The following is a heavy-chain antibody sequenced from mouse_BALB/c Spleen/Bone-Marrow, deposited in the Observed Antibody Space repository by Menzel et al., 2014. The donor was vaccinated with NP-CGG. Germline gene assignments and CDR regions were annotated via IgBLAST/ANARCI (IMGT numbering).Heavy chain of an antibody. Sequence: VQLQESGPGLVAPSQSLSITRTVSGFSLTSYGVHWVRQPPGKGLEWLGVIWAGGSTNYNSALMSRLSISKDNSKSQVFLKMNSLQTDDTAMYYCARDYGSSYYAMDYWGQGTSVTVSS. CDR1: GFSLTSYG. CDR3: ARDYGSSYYAMDY. V-gene: IGHV2-9*02. D-gene: IGHD1-1*01. CDR2: IWAGGST. J-gene: IGHJ4*01.